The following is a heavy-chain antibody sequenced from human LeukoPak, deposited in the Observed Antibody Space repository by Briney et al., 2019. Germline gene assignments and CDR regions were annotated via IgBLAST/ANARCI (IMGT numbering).Heavy chain of an antibody. CDR3: AREGPQYYYDSSGIFDI. Sequence: GASVKVSCKASGYTFTSYAMNWVRQAPGQGLEWMGWINTNTGNPTYAQGFTGRFVFSLDTSVSTAYLQISSLKAEDTAVYYCAREGPQYYYDSSGIFDIWGQGTMVTVSS. CDR1: GYTFTSYA. D-gene: IGHD3-22*01. CDR2: INTNTGNP. J-gene: IGHJ3*02. V-gene: IGHV7-4-1*02.